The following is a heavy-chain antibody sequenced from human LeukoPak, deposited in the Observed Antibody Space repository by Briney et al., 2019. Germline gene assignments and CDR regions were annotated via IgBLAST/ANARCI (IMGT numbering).Heavy chain of an antibody. J-gene: IGHJ3*02. V-gene: IGHV3-53*01. CDR1: GFTFSSYS. CDR2: MYTGGST. CDR3: ARRISGASYAFDI. Sequence: GGSLRLSCAASGFTFSSYSMNWVRQAPGKGLEWVSVMYTGGSTYYADSVKGRFTISRDNSKNTLNLQMNSLRAEDTALYYCARRISGASYAFDIWGQGTMVTVSS.